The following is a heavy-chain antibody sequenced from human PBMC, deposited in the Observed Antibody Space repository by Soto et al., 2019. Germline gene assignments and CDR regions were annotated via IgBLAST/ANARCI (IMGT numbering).Heavy chain of an antibody. J-gene: IGHJ4*02. V-gene: IGHV1-3*01. Sequence: QVQLVQSGAEVKKPGASVKVSCKASGYTFTSYAMHWVRQAPGQRLEWMGRINAGNGNTKYSQKFQGRVTITRDTSAGTAYMELSSLRSEDTAVYYCARILGYCSGCSCDYWGQGTLVIVSS. CDR3: ARILGYCSGCSCDY. CDR2: INAGNGNT. D-gene: IGHD2-15*01. CDR1: GYTFTSYA.